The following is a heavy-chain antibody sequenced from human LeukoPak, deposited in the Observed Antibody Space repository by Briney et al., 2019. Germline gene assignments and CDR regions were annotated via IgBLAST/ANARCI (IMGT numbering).Heavy chain of an antibody. Sequence: SETLFLTCAVSGYSISSGYYWGWIRQPPGKGLEWIGSIYHSGSTYYNPPLKSRVTISVDTSKNQFSLKLSSVTAADTAVYYCARHYGSGSYYTLNWFDPWGQGTLVTVSS. CDR1: GYSISSGYY. V-gene: IGHV4-38-2*01. CDR2: IYHSGST. J-gene: IGHJ5*02. CDR3: ARHYGSGSYYTLNWFDP. D-gene: IGHD3-10*01.